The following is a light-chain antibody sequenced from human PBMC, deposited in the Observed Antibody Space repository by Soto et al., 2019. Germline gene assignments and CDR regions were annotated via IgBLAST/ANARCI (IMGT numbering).Light chain of an antibody. J-gene: IGKJ1*01. CDR2: GAF. CDR3: KQYNDWPLT. Sequence: EIVMQQSHVTLSVSPGERVTLSGRASQSVSSNLAWYQQKPGQAHSLLIYGAFTRATGIPARFSGTGSGTEFTLTISSLQSEEFALYYCKQYNDWPLTVGQGNKVDIK. CDR1: QSVSSN. V-gene: IGKV3-15*01.